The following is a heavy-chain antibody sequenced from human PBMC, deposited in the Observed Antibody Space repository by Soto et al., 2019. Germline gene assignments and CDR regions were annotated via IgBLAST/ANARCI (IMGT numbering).Heavy chain of an antibody. CDR3: TKVGPVAEELDY. CDR2: IRGKTAGGTI. J-gene: IGHJ4*02. CDR1: GFTFTNAW. V-gene: IGHV3-15*01. D-gene: IGHD2-2*01. Sequence: EVQLVESGGGLVKPGGSLRLSCAASGFTFTNAWMSWVRQAPGKGLEWVGRIRGKTAGGTIDYAAVVKGRFAISRDDSKNTLYLQMNSLKTEDTAVYYCTKVGPVAEELDYWGQGTLVTVSS.